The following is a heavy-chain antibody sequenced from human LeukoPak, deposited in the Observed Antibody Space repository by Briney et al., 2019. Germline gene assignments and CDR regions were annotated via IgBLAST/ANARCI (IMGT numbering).Heavy chain of an antibody. D-gene: IGHD4-23*01. J-gene: IGHJ4*02. CDR2: ISISGSTI. CDR1: GFTFGTYE. CDR3: ARVHYFYGGNSEVYFDY. Sequence: GGSLRLSCAASGFTFGTYEMNWVRQAPGKGLEWVSYISISGSTIYYADSVKGRFTISRDNAKNSLYLQMNSLRAEATAVYYCARVHYFYGGNSEVYFDYWGQGTLVTVSS. V-gene: IGHV3-48*03.